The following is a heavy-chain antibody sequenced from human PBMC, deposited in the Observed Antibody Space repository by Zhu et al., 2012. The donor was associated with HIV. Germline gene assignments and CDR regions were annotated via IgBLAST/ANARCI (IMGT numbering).Heavy chain of an antibody. CDR1: GGSISNSNNY. CDR3: ATYFYGSGRSFDH. CDR2: IYYSGNT. V-gene: IGHV4-39*01. Sequence: QVQLQESGPGLVKPSETLSLTCTVSGGSISNSNNYWGWIRQPPGKGLEWIVSIYYSGNTHYNPSLKSRVTVSVDTSKNQFSLNLSSVTAADTALYYCATYFYGSGRSFDHWAGEPWSPSPQ. J-gene: IGHJ4*02. D-gene: IGHD3-10*01.